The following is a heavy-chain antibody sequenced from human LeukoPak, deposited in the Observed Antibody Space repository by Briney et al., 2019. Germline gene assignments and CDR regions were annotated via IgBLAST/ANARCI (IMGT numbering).Heavy chain of an antibody. D-gene: IGHD3-3*01. V-gene: IGHV3-23*01. J-gene: IGHJ6*02. CDR2: ISGSGGST. CDR1: GFTFSSYA. CDR3: AKGTGSITIFGVVIQTDAYYYGMDV. Sequence: GGSLRLSCAAPGFTFSSYAMSWVRQAPGKGLEWVSAISGSGGSTYYADSVKGRFTISRDNSKNTLYLQMNSLRAEDTAVYYCAKGTGSITIFGVVIQTDAYYYGMDVWGQGTTVTVSS.